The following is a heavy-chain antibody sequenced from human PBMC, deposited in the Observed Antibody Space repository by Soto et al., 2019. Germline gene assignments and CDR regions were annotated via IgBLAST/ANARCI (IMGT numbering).Heavy chain of an antibody. J-gene: IGHJ6*02. CDR3: PKDLAANDFWSGHISNYYYYYGMDV. CDR1: GFTFSSYA. D-gene: IGHD3-3*01. CDR2: ISGSGGST. V-gene: IGHV3-23*01. Sequence: GWSLRLSCAASGFTFSSYAMSWVRHAPGKGLEWVSAISGSGGSTYYADSVKGRFTISRDNSKNTLYLQMNSLRAEDTAVYYYPKDLAANDFWSGHISNYYYYYGMDVWGHGTTVTVSS.